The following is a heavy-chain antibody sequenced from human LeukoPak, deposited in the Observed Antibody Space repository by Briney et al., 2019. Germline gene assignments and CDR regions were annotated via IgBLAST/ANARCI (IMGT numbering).Heavy chain of an antibody. CDR1: GGTFSSYA. D-gene: IGHD1-26*01. J-gene: IGHJ4*02. CDR2: IIPIFATA. Sequence: SVKVSCKASGGTFSSYAINWVRQARGQGLEWMGGIIPIFATANYAQKFQGRLTITADESTITAYMELRSLRSDDTAVYYCARDRGSGSYFDGYWGQGTLVTVSS. V-gene: IGHV1-69*13. CDR3: ARDRGSGSYFDGY.